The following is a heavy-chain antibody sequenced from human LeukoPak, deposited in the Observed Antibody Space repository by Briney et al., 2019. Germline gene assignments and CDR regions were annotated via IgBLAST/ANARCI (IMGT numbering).Heavy chain of an antibody. V-gene: IGHV3-23*01. CDR2: ISSSGSST. D-gene: IGHD2/OR15-2a*01. CDR1: GFTFSSYA. J-gene: IGHJ4*02. Sequence: PGGSLRLSCAASGFTFSSYAMSWVRQAPGKGLEWFSGISSSGSSTYYEASVKGRFTISRDNSKNTLYLQMNSLRAEDTAVYYCAKKLQFYAGTDYFDYWGQGTLVTVSS. CDR3: AKKLQFYAGTDYFDY.